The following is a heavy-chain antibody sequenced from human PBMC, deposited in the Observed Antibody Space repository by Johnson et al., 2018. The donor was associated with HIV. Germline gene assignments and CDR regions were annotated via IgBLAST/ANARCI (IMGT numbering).Heavy chain of an antibody. CDR2: IYSGGST. CDR1: GFTVRSNY. CDR3: ASRYGDYGLGAFDI. Sequence: MLLVESGGGLTQPGGSLRLSCAASGFTVRSNYMSWVRQAPGKGLEWGSVIYSGGSTYYADSVKGRFTISRDNSKNTLYLQMNSLRAEDTAAYYCASRYGDYGLGAFDIWGQGTMVTVSS. D-gene: IGHD4-17*01. J-gene: IGHJ3*02. V-gene: IGHV3-53*01.